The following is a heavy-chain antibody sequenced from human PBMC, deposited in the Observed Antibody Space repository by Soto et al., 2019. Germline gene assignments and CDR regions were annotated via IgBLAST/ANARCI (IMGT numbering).Heavy chain of an antibody. J-gene: IGHJ6*02. V-gene: IGHV1-69*12. D-gene: IGHD4-17*01. CDR1: GGTFSSYA. CDR2: IIPIFGTA. Sequence: QVQLVQSGAEVQKPGSSVKVSCKASGGTFSSYAISWVRQAPGQGLEWMGGIIPIFGTANYAQKFQGRVTITADESTSTAYMELSSLRSEDTAVYYCASSHDYGDYEGYYYGMDVWGQGTTVTVSS. CDR3: ASSHDYGDYEGYYYGMDV.